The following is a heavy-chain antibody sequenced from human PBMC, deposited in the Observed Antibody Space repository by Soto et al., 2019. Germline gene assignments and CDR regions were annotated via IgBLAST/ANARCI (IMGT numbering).Heavy chain of an antibody. Sequence: QVQLVQSGAEVKKPGASVKVSCKASGYTFTSYGISWVRQAPGQGLEWMGWISAYNGKTNYAQKLQGRVTMTTDTSKSTAYMELRSLRYDATAVYYGAREVRRAAAGAGGYFQHWGQGTLVTVSS. CDR2: ISAYNGKT. J-gene: IGHJ1*01. CDR1: GYTFTSYG. CDR3: AREVRRAAAGAGGYFQH. D-gene: IGHD6-13*01. V-gene: IGHV1-18*01.